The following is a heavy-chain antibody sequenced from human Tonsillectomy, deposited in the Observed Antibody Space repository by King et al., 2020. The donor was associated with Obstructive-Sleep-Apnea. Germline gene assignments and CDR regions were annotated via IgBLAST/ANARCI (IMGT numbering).Heavy chain of an antibody. CDR3: AKDTSGLRLGELSSYSFDY. CDR2: ISGSGGST. D-gene: IGHD3-16*02. V-gene: IGHV3-23*04. J-gene: IGHJ4*02. Sequence: EVQLVESGGDLVQPGGSLRLSCAASGFTFRSYAMSWVRQAPGKGLEWVSAISGSGGSTYYADSVKGRFTISRDNSKNTLYLQMNSLRAEDTAVYYCAKDTSGLRLGELSSYSFDYWGQGTLVTVSS. CDR1: GFTFRSYA.